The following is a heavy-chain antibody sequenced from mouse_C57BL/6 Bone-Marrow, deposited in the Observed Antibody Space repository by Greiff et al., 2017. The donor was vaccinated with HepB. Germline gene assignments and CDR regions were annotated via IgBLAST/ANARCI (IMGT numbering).Heavy chain of an antibody. J-gene: IGHJ2*01. V-gene: IGHV3-6*01. Sequence: EVQLQQSGPGLVKPSQSLSLTCSVTGYSITSGYYWNWIRQFPGNKLEWMGYISYDGSNNYNPSLKNRISITRDTSKNQFFLKLNSVTTEDTATYYCARADYGGSTNYFDYWGQGTTLTVSS. D-gene: IGHD2-1*01. CDR3: ARADYGGSTNYFDY. CDR1: GYSITSGYY. CDR2: ISYDGSN.